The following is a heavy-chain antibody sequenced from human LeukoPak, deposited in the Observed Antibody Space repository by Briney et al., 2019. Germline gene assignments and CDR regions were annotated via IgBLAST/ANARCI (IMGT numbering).Heavy chain of an antibody. V-gene: IGHV4-30-2*01. J-gene: IGHJ3*02. CDR2: IYHSGST. CDR1: GGSISSGGYS. D-gene: IGHD3-16*02. Sequence: SETLSLTCAVSGGSISSGGYSWSWIRQPPGKGLEWIGYIYHSGSTYYNPSLKSRVTISVDRSKNQFSLKLSSVTAADTAVYYCARRQILRLGELSLRGAFDIRGQGTMVTVSS. CDR3: ARRQILRLGELSLRGAFDI.